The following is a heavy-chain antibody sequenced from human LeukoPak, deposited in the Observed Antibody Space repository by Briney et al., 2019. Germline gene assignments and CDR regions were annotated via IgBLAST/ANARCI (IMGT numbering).Heavy chain of an antibody. CDR2: IGGSGGSP. Sequence: GGSLRLSCAASGFTFSTYAMSWVREAPGKGLEWVSTIGGSGGSPYYAGSVKGRLIICRGNCKNAPYLQMTSMRAEGSAVHYCAKDGGRVPAAIFWDYWGQGTLVTVSS. J-gene: IGHJ4*02. D-gene: IGHD2-2*01. CDR1: GFTFSTYA. V-gene: IGHV3-23*01. CDR3: AKDGGRVPAAIFWDY.